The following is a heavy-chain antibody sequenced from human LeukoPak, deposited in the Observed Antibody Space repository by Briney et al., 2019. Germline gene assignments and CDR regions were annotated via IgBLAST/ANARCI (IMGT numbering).Heavy chain of an antibody. Sequence: GASVKVSCKASGYTFTSYGISWVRQAPGQGLEWMGWISAYNGNTNYAQKLQGRVTMTTDTSTSTAYMELRSLRSEDTAVYYCARGGELNRPIFGGSYTRFDYWGQGTLVTVSS. D-gene: IGHD1-26*01. CDR3: ARGGELNRPIFGGSYTRFDY. J-gene: IGHJ4*02. CDR2: ISAYNGNT. V-gene: IGHV1-18*01. CDR1: GYTFTSYG.